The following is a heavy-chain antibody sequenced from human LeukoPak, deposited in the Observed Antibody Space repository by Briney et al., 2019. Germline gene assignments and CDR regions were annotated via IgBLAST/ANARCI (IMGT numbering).Heavy chain of an antibody. J-gene: IGHJ3*02. Sequence: GGSLRLSCAASGFTFSSYGMHGVRQAPGKGLEGVAVICYDGSNKYYADSVKGRFTISRDNSQNTLYLQMNSLRAEDTAVYYCASSILEGFGDHDAFDIWGQGTMVTVSS. CDR3: ASSILEGFGDHDAFDI. CDR2: ICYDGSNK. D-gene: IGHD3-10*01. CDR1: GFTFSSYG. V-gene: IGHV3-33*01.